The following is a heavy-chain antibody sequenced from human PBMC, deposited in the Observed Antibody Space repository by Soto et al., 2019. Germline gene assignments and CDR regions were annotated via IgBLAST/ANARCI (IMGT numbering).Heavy chain of an antibody. CDR3: AVAPPPPDY. V-gene: IGHV1-18*01. Sequence: QVQLVQSGAEVKKPGASVKVSCKASGYTFASYAISWMRQAPGQGLEWMGWISAYNGNTNYAQKLEGRVTMTTDAPTSTAYTVRRSQGSDNTAVYYCAVAPPPPDYWGQGTLVTVSS. CDR1: GYTFASYA. J-gene: IGHJ4*02. D-gene: IGHD2-15*01. CDR2: ISAYNGNT.